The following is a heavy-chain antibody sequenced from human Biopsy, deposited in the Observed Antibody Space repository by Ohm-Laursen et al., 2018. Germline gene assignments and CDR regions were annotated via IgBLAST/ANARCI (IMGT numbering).Heavy chain of an antibody. Sequence: GSSVKVSCKGSGYAVNDYFLHWLRQAPGQGPEWMGWISPNSGGTNYAQKFQGGVTMTTDTSTSTVYLELRRLISDDTAVYYCARGDYFDSNGYFWFDPWGQGTLVTVSS. D-gene: IGHD3-22*01. CDR2: ISPNSGGT. V-gene: IGHV1-2*02. CDR1: GYAVNDYF. J-gene: IGHJ5*02. CDR3: ARGDYFDSNGYFWFDP.